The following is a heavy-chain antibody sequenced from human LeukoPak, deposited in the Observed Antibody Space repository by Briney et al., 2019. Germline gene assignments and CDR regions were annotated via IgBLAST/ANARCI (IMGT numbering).Heavy chain of an antibody. CDR3: AKDPER. CDR1: GFTFSNYG. D-gene: IGHD1-14*01. V-gene: IGHV3-30*18. CDR2: IEYDGSNK. Sequence: GGSLRLSCAASGFTFSNYGMHWVRHAPGKGLEWVAVIEYDGSNKYYAESVKGRFTISRDNSKNTLYLQMNSLRVEDTAVYYCAKDPERWGQGTLVTVSS. J-gene: IGHJ4*01.